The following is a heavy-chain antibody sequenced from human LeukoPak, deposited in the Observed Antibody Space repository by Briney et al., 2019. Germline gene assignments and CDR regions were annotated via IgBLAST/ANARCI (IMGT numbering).Heavy chain of an antibody. CDR2: ISYDGSNK. CDR3: ARDFLGTVDY. V-gene: IGHV3-30-3*01. CDR1: GFMFGNYA. D-gene: IGHD4-17*01. J-gene: IGHJ4*02. Sequence: GGSLRLSCAVSGFMFGNYAMSWVRQAPGKGLEWVAVISYDGSNKYYADSVKGRFTISRDNSKNTLYLQMNSLRAEDTAVYYCARDFLGTVDYWGQGTLVTVSS.